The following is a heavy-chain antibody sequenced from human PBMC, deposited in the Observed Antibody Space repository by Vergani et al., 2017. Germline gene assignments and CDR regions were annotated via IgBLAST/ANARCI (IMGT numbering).Heavy chain of an antibody. J-gene: IGHJ4*02. D-gene: IGHD3-9*01. Sequence: QLHLQESGPGLVQPSETLSLTCTVSGGSLTSSSYYLGWIRQPPGKGLEWIGNIYHSGGAYYNPSLKGRVTISVDTSKNQFSLEVTSVTAADTAIYFCARTESFILRYFHWALWGQGTLVTVSS. CDR3: ARTESFILRYFHWAL. V-gene: IGHV4-39*01. CDR2: IYHSGGA. CDR1: GGSLTSSSYY.